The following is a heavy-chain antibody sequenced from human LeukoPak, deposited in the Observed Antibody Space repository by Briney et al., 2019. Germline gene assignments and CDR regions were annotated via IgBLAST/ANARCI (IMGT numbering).Heavy chain of an antibody. CDR1: GFTFSSYG. J-gene: IGHJ6*02. Sequence: GGSLRLSCAASGFTFSSYGMHWVRQAPGKGLEWVAVIWYDGSNKYYADSVKGRFTISRDNSKNTLYLQMNSLRAEDTAVYYRARDMSGSYYYYYGMDVWGQGTTVTASS. CDR3: ARDMSGSYYYYYGMDV. CDR2: IWYDGSNK. D-gene: IGHD1-26*01. V-gene: IGHV3-33*01.